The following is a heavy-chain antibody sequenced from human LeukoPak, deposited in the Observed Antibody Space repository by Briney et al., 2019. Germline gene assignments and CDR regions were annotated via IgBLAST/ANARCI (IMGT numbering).Heavy chain of an antibody. CDR1: GYTFTSYG. CDR2: ISAYNGNT. Sequence: GASVKVSCKASGYTFTSYGISWVRQAPGQGLEWMGWISAYNGNTNYAQKLQGRVTMTTDTSTSTAYMELRSLRSDDTAVYYCARSGLYYYDSSGDQSDAFDIWGQGTMVTVSS. J-gene: IGHJ3*02. D-gene: IGHD3-22*01. V-gene: IGHV1-18*01. CDR3: ARSGLYYYDSSGDQSDAFDI.